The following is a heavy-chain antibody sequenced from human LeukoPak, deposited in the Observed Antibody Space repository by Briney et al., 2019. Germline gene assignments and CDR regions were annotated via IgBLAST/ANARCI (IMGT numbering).Heavy chain of an antibody. CDR1: GYTFTSYG. D-gene: IGHD2-2*02. CDR3: AREDCSSTSCYTNY. CDR2: ISAYNGNT. Sequence: ASVKVSCKASGYTFTSYGISWVRQAPGQGLEWMGWISAYNGNTNYAQKLQGRVTMTTDTSTSTAYMEQRSLRSDDTAVYYCAREDCSSTSCYTNYWGQGTLVTVSS. V-gene: IGHV1-18*01. J-gene: IGHJ4*02.